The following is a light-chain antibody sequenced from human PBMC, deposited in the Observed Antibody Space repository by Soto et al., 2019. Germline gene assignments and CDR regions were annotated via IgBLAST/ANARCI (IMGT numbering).Light chain of an antibody. J-gene: IGLJ2*01. CDR2: EGT. CDR1: SSDVGSYNL. V-gene: IGLV2-23*03. Sequence: QSALTQPASVSGSPGQSITISCTGTSSDVGSYNLVSWYQQHPGKAPKLLIYEGTYRPSGVSNRFSGSKSGNTASLTISGLQAEDEAEYHCCSYAGGSTFVVFGGGTKLTVL. CDR3: CSYAGGSTFVV.